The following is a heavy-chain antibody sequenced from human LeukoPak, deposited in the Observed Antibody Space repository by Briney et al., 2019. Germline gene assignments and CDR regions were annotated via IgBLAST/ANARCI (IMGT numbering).Heavy chain of an antibody. CDR3: SRESGPYSPFGH. V-gene: IGHV4-59*12. CDR2: IYYSGTS. D-gene: IGHD1-26*01. CDR1: GGSISGYY. J-gene: IGHJ4*02. Sequence: KPSETLSLTCTVSGGSISGYYWGWIRQPPGKGLEWVGYIYYSGTSNYNRSLRSRVTISVDTSKNHLSLTLTSVTAADTAIYYCSRESGPYSPFGHWGQGILVTVTT.